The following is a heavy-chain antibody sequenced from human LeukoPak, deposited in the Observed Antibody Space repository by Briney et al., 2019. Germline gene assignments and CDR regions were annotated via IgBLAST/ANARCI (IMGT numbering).Heavy chain of an antibody. CDR1: GGSISSYY. CDR2: IYYSGST. Sequence: PSETLSLTCTVSGGSISSYYWSWIRQPPGKGLEWIGYIYYSGSTNYNPSLKSRVTISVDTSKNQFSLKLSSVTAADTAVYYCARARELLWDYWGQGTLVTVSS. J-gene: IGHJ4*02. D-gene: IGHD1-26*01. CDR3: ARARELLWDY. V-gene: IGHV4-59*01.